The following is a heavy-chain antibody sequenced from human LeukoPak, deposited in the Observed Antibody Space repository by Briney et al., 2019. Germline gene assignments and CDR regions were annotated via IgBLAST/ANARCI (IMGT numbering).Heavy chain of an antibody. V-gene: IGHV4-39*01. D-gene: IGHD2-2*01. CDR2: IYYSGST. Sequence: SETLSLTCTVSGGSISSSSYYWGWIRQPPGKGLEWIGSIYYSGSTYYNPSLKSRVTISVDTSKNQFSLKLSSVTAADTAVYYCARTQEHGSSTSCFDYWGQGTLVTVPS. J-gene: IGHJ4*02. CDR3: ARTQEHGSSTSCFDY. CDR1: GGSISSSSYY.